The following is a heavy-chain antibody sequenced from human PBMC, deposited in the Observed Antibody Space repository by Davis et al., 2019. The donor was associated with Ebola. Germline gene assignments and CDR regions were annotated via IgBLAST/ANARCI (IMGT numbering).Heavy chain of an antibody. CDR1: GYTFTSYG. J-gene: IGHJ6*02. CDR2: INLNSGGT. Sequence: ASVKVSCKASGYTFTSYGISWVRQAPGQGLEWMGWINLNSGGTNYAQKFQGWVTMTTDTSTSTAYMELRSLRSDDTAVYYCARYDYGDYVYYYYGMDVWGQGTTVTVSS. CDR3: ARYDYGDYVYYYYGMDV. V-gene: IGHV1-18*01. D-gene: IGHD4-17*01.